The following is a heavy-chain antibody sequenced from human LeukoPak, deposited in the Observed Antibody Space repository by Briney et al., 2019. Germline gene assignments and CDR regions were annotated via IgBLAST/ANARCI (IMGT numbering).Heavy chain of an antibody. CDR1: GYSFTSHG. CDR2: ISGHNGNT. J-gene: IGHJ4*02. D-gene: IGHD1-14*01. CDR3: ARGGWTTGMDY. Sequence: ASVKVSCKTSGYSFTSHGISWVRQAPGQGLEWMGWISGHNGNTNYAQKFQGRVTMTTDASTRTAHMEVRGLRSDDTAVYYCARGGWTTGMDYWGQGTLVTVSS. V-gene: IGHV1-18*01.